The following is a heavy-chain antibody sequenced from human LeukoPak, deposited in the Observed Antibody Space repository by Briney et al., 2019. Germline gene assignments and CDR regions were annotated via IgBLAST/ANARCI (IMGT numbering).Heavy chain of an antibody. CDR1: GFTFSSYS. CDR3: ASGRILPT. D-gene: IGHD2-15*01. CDR2: IYSGGST. V-gene: IGHV3-53*01. Sequence: GGSLRLSCAASGFTFSSYSMNWVRQAPGKGLEWVSVIYSGGSTYYADSVKGRFTISRDNSKSTLYLQMNSLRAEDTAVYYCASGRILPTWGQGTLVTVSS. J-gene: IGHJ5*02.